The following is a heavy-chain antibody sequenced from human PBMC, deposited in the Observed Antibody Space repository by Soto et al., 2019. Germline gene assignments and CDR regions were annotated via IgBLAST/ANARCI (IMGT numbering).Heavy chain of an antibody. CDR2: IYHTGRT. CDR3: TTKPGGLSCGFQS. Sequence: QVQLQESGPGLVEPSWALSLTCTVSGASVSSGGWWTWLRQPPGKGLERIWEIYHTGRTNYNPSRESRVYMALHNLKNQCSLRMNYVTAADTALYDGTTKPGGLSCGFQSWGQGTLVTVSP. V-gene: IGHV4-4*02. J-gene: IGHJ4*02. CDR1: GASVSSGGW. D-gene: IGHD3-22*01.